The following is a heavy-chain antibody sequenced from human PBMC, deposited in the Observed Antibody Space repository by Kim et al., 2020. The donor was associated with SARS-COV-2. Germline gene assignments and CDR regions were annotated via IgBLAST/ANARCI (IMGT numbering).Heavy chain of an antibody. CDR2: IYHSGST. CDR1: GYSISSGYY. CDR3: ARGGPGERGYFSKLLGPDYFDY. Sequence: SETLSLTCTVSGYSISSGYYWGWIRQPPGKGLEWIGSIYHSGSTYYNPSLKSRVTISVDTSKNQFSLKLSSVTAADTAVYYCARGGPGERGYFSKLLGPDYFDYWGQGTLVTVSS. V-gene: IGHV4-38-2*02. D-gene: IGHD2-15*01. J-gene: IGHJ4*02.